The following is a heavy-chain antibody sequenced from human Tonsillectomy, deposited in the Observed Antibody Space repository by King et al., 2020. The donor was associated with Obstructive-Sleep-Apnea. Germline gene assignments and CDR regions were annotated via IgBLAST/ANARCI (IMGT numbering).Heavy chain of an antibody. CDR2: ISYDGSNK. Sequence: VQLVESGGGVVQPGRSLRLSCAASGFTFSSYGMHWVRQAPGKGLEWGAVISYDGSNKYYADSVKGRFTISRDNSKNTLYLQMNSLRDEDTAVYYCAKPWELYDFYYGMDVWGQGTTVTVSS. D-gene: IGHD3-10*01. V-gene: IGHV3-30*18. CDR1: GFTFSSYG. J-gene: IGHJ6*02. CDR3: AKPWELYDFYYGMDV.